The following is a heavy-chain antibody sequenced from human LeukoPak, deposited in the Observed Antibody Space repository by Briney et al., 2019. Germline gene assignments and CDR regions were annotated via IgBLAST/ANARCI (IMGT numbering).Heavy chain of an antibody. CDR2: ISYDGSNK. Sequence: GGSLRLSCAASGFTFSSYGMHWVRQAPGKGLEWVAVISYDGSNKYYADSVKGRFTISRDNSKNTLYLQMNSLRAEDTAVYYCAREHYGDYPLGYWGQGTLVTVSS. D-gene: IGHD4-17*01. J-gene: IGHJ4*02. V-gene: IGHV3-30*03. CDR1: GFTFSSYG. CDR3: AREHYGDYPLGY.